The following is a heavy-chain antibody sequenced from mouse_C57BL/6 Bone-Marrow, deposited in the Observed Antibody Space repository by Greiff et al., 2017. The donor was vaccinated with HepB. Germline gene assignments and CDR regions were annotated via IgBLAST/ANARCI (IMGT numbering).Heavy chain of an antibody. CDR3: TSDYYGSSYWYFDV. CDR1: GYTFTDYE. D-gene: IGHD1-1*01. CDR2: IDPETGGT. V-gene: IGHV1-15*01. J-gene: IGHJ1*03. Sequence: VQLQQSGAELVRPGASVTLSCKASGYTFTDYEMHWVKQTPVHGLEWIGAIDPETGGTAYNQKFKGKAILTADKSSSTAYMELRSLTSEDSAVYYCTSDYYGSSYWYFDVWGTGTTVTVSS.